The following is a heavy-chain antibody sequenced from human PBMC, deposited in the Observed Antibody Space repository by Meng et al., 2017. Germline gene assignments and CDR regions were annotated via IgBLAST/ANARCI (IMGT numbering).Heavy chain of an antibody. CDR2: INPNSGGT. CDR3: ARGVGTYYYGSGHNWFDP. V-gene: IGHV1-2*02. Sequence: ASVKVSCKASGYTFTGYYMHWVRQAPGQGLEWMGWINPNSGGTDYAQKFQGRVTMTRDTSISTAYMELSRLRSDDTAVYYCARGVGTYYYGSGHNWFDPWGQGTLVTVSS. CDR1: GYTFTGYY. D-gene: IGHD3-10*01. J-gene: IGHJ5*02.